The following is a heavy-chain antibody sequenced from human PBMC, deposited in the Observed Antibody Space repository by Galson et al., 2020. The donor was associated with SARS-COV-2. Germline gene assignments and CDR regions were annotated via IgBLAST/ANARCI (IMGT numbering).Heavy chain of an antibody. Sequence: KLGESLKISCKASGYSFNRDWIGRVRQMPGKGLEWMGIIYPGDSETRYSLSFQGQVTMSADKSTNTAYLQWSSLKASDTAMYYCARVRSGNYIYVYWGQGTLVTVSS. D-gene: IGHD1-26*01. CDR1: GYSFNRDW. J-gene: IGHJ4*02. CDR3: ARVRSGNYIYVY. V-gene: IGHV5-51*01. CDR2: IYPGDSET.